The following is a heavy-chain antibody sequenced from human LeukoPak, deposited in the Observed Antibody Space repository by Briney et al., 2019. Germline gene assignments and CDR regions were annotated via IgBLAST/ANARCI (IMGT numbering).Heavy chain of an antibody. V-gene: IGHV3-7*01. Sequence: GGSLRLSCAASGFTFSNYWMSWVRQAPGKGLEWVANIKQDGSAKYYVDSVKGRFTISRDNAKNSLYLQMNSLRAEDTAVYYCARDRKAYDFWSGYYDYYYGMDVWGQGTTVTVSS. J-gene: IGHJ6*02. CDR1: GFTFSNYW. D-gene: IGHD3-3*01. CDR3: ARDRKAYDFWSGYYDYYYGMDV. CDR2: IKQDGSAK.